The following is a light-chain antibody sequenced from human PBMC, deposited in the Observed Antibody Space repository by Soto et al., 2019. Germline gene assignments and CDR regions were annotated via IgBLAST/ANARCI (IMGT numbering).Light chain of an antibody. V-gene: IGKV1-5*01. CDR3: QQYNSFTIT. CDR2: DDS. J-gene: IGKJ5*01. Sequence: DIQMTPSTSTLSASVGYSVTITCLASQSISSWLAWYQQKPGKDPKLLIYDDSSLESGVPSRFSGSGSGTEFTLTISSLQPDELATYYCQQYNSFTITFGQGTRREIK. CDR1: QSISSW.